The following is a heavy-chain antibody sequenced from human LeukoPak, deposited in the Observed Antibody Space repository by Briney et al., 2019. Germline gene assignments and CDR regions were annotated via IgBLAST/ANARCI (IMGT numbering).Heavy chain of an antibody. J-gene: IGHJ4*02. CDR1: GFTFSGSA. V-gene: IGHV3-73*01. D-gene: IGHD6-19*01. CDR2: IRSKANSYAT. CDR3: TTSILAVAGRNDDY. Sequence: HTGGSLRLSCAASGFTFSGSAMHWVRQASGKGLEWIGRIRSKANSYATAYAASVKGRFTISRDDSKNTAYLQMNSLKTEDTAVYYCTTSILAVAGRNDDYWGQGILVTVSS.